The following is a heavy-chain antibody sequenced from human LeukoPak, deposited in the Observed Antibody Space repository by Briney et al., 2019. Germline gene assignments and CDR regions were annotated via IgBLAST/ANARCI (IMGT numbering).Heavy chain of an antibody. Sequence: GGSLRLSCGASGFTFSTYWMHWVRQVPGKGLMWVARISGDGSGTSFAVSVRGRFAISRDNAKKTVYLQMNSLRAEDTAINYCARGGRPDYDGSPPERWGQGALVTVSS. CDR2: ISGDGSGT. J-gene: IGHJ4*02. CDR3: ARGGRPDYDGSPPER. V-gene: IGHV3-74*01. CDR1: GFTFSTYW. D-gene: IGHD4-23*01.